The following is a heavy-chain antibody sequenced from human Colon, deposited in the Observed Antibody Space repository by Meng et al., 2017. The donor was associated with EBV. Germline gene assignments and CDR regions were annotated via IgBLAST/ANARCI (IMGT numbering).Heavy chain of an antibody. CDR1: GGSINSGDYY. Sequence: QVRLSVWGRGLVKPSQPLSLPCSAAGGSINSGDYYWSWIRQPPGKSLEWIGYIYYTGSTYYTPSVKSRVTISMDTSKNQFSLRLSSVTAADTAVYYCARNYYFDYWGQGTLVTVSS. CDR3: ARNYYFDY. J-gene: IGHJ4*02. V-gene: IGHV4-30-4*01. CDR2: IYYTGST.